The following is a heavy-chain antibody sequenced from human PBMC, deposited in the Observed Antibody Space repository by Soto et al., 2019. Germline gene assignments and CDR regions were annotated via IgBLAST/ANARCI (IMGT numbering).Heavy chain of an antibody. D-gene: IGHD3-22*01. Sequence: TLSVTCTVSGGSIRTTRYYWSWIRQHPGEGLEWIAYIYHSGSTYYNPSLKSRVAMSVDTSSNQFSLSLSSVTAADTAVYYCAREGYYDSTGYDAFDIRCQGTIVS. CDR1: GGSIRTTRYY. J-gene: IGHJ3*02. V-gene: IGHV4-31*03. CDR2: IYHSGST. CDR3: AREGYYDSTGYDAFDI.